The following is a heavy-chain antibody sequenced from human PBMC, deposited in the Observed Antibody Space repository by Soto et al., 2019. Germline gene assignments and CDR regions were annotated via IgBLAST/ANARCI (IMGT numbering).Heavy chain of an antibody. CDR2: ISSSSSTI. CDR3: ARDHCSSTSCYFYGSGSGIDY. D-gene: IGHD2-2*01. J-gene: IGHJ4*02. CDR1: GFTFSSYS. Sequence: GGSLRLSCAASGFTFSSYSMNWVRQAPGKGLEWVSYISSSSSTIYYADSVKGRFTISRDNAKNSLYLQMNSLRAEDTAVYYCARDHCSSTSCYFYGSGSGIDYWGQGTLVTVSS. V-gene: IGHV3-48*01.